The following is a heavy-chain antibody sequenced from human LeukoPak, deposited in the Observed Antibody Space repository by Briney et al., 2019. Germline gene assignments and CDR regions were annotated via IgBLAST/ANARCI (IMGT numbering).Heavy chain of an antibody. CDR2: IWYDGSNK. D-gene: IGHD3-10*01. V-gene: IGHV3-33*01. J-gene: IGHJ4*02. CDR1: GFTFSSYG. CDR3: AREIRSDYYGSGKVVDY. Sequence: GGSLRLSCAASGFTFSSYGMHWVRQAPGKGLEWVAVIWYDGSNKYYADSVKGRFTISRDNSKNTLYLQTNSLRAEDTAVYYCAREIRSDYYGSGKVVDYWGQGTLVTVSS.